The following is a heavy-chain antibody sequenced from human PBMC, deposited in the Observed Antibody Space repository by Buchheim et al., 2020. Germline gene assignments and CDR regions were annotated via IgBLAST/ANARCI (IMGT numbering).Heavy chain of an antibody. J-gene: IGHJ4*02. CDR3: ARASPYDFDSSGFYVNDY. CDR2: YNPKTGDT. V-gene: IGHV1-2*06. CDR1: GYTLIGYY. D-gene: IGHD3-22*01. Sequence: QVVLEQSGAEMRKPGASVKVSCKASGYTLIGYYMDWVRQAPGQGPEWRGRYNPKTGDTNSAQKFQDRVTLTGDTSIRTVYMELSRLGTDDSAVYYCARASPYDFDSSGFYVNDYWGQGTL.